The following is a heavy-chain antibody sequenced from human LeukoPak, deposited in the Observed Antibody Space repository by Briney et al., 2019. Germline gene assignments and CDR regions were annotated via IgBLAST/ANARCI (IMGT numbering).Heavy chain of an antibody. CDR2: INPNSGGT. D-gene: IGHD3-22*01. V-gene: IGHV1-2*02. CDR3: ARGKEGDSSGYYYARFDY. J-gene: IGHJ4*02. Sequence: ASVKVSCKASGYTFTGYYMHWVRQAPGQGLEWMGWINPNSGGTNYAQKFQGRVTMTRDTSISTAYMELSRLRSDDTAVYYCARGKEGDSSGYYYARFDYWGQGTLVTVSS. CDR1: GYTFTGYY.